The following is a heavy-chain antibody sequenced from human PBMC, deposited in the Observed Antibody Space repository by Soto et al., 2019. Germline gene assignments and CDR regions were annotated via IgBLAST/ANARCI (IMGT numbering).Heavy chain of an antibody. J-gene: IGHJ4*02. CDR1: GYTFTSYY. CDR3: ARDSPPDY. Sequence: QVQLVQSGAEVKKPGASVKVSCKASGYTFTSYYMHWVRQAPGQGLEWMGIINANGGSTSNAQKFQGRVTMTRDTSTSTIYMELSSLTSEDTAVYYCARDSPPDYWGQGTLVTVSS. V-gene: IGHV1-46*01. CDR2: INANGGST.